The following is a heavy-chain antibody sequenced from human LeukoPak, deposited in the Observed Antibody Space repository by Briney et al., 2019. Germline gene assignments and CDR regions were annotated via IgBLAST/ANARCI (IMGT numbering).Heavy chain of an antibody. V-gene: IGHV4-59*01. Sequence: SETLSVTCTVSGGSISTFYWSWIRQSPGKGLEWIGYTYYSGSFDYNPSLKSRVSMSIDMSKNQFSLNVTSVTAADTAVYYCARSSYYYAADAFDIWGQGTMVTVSS. CDR2: TYYSGSF. J-gene: IGHJ3*02. D-gene: IGHD3-10*01. CDR1: GGSISTFY. CDR3: ARSSYYYAADAFDI.